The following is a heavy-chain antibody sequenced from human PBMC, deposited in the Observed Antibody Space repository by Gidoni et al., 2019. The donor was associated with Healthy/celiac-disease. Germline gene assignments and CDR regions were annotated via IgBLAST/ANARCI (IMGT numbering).Heavy chain of an antibody. D-gene: IGHD5-12*01. V-gene: IGHV4-39*01. CDR2: IYYSGST. CDR1: GGSISSSSYY. Sequence: QLQLQESGPGLVKPSETLSLTCTVSGGSISSSSYYWGWIRQPPGKGLEWIGSIYYSGSTYYNPSLKSRVTISVDTSKNQFSLKLSSVTAADTAVYYCARHLGGEDGYKIVGWYFDLWGRGTLVTVSS. CDR3: ARHLGGEDGYKIVGWYFDL. J-gene: IGHJ2*01.